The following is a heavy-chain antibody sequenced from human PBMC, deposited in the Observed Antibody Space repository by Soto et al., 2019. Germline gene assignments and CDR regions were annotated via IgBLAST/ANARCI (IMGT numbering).Heavy chain of an antibody. CDR2: LAWDGGSI. CDR1: GFTFDAYP. V-gene: IGHV3-9*01. CDR3: VRDDAFDL. J-gene: IGHJ3*01. Sequence: EVQLVESGGGLVQPGRSLRLSCAASGFTFDAYPMHWVRQAPGKGLEWVAGLAWDGGSIEYVDSVEGRFTISRHNAKNSLYLQMSSLRDEDTALYYCVRDDAFDLWGQGTQVTVSS.